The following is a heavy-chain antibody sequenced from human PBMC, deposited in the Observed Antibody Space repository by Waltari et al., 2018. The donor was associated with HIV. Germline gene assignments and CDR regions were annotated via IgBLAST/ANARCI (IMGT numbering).Heavy chain of an antibody. V-gene: IGHV4-4*07. D-gene: IGHD3-10*01. CDR3: ARDYPRFMVRGKWGWFDP. CDR1: GGSISSYY. Sequence: QVQLQESGPGLVKPSETLSLTCTVSGGSISSYYWSWIRQPAGKGLEWTGRIYTSGITNHNPSRKSRVTMSVDTSKNQFSLKLSSVTAADTAVYYCARDYPRFMVRGKWGWFDPWGQGTLVTVSS. CDR2: IYTSGIT. J-gene: IGHJ5*02.